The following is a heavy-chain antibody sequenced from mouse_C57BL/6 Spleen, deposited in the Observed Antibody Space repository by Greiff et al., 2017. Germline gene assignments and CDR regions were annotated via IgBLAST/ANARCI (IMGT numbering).Heavy chain of an antibody. CDR3: ARSYYGSSPHWYFDV. V-gene: IGHV1-18*01. CDR1: GYTFTDYN. J-gene: IGHJ1*03. D-gene: IGHD1-1*01. Sequence: EVQLQQSGPELVKPGASVKIPCKASGYTFTDYNMDWVKQSHGKSLEWIGDINPNNGGTIYNQKFKGKATLTVDKSSSTAYMELRSLTSEDTAVYYCARSYYGSSPHWYFDVWGTGTTVTVSS. CDR2: INPNNGGT.